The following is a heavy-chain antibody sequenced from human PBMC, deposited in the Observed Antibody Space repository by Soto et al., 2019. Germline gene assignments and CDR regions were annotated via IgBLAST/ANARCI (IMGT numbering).Heavy chain of an antibody. CDR1: GFTFSNAW. D-gene: IGHD3-22*01. CDR2: IKSKTDGGTT. V-gene: IGHV3-15*07. J-gene: IGHJ4*02. Sequence: EVQLVESGGGLVKPGGSLRLSCAASGFTFSNAWMNWVRQAPGKGLEWVGRIKSKTDGGTTDYAAPVKGRFTISRDDSKNTLYLQMNSPKTEDTAVYYCTTDPLYYDSSGYSPADYWGQGTLVTVSS. CDR3: TTDPLYYDSSGYSPADY.